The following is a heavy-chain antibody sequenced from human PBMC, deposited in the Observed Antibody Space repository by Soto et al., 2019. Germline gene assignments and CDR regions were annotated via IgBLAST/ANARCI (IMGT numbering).Heavy chain of an antibody. V-gene: IGHV3-23*01. J-gene: IGHJ4*02. D-gene: IGHD4-17*01. Sequence: GGSLRLSCAASGFTFSSYAMSWVRQAPGKGLEWVSAISGSGGSTYYADSVKGRFTISRDNSKNTLYLQMNSLRAEDTAVYYCAKDQRDYGALTYYFDYWGQGTLVTVSS. CDR2: ISGSGGST. CDR3: AKDQRDYGALTYYFDY. CDR1: GFTFSSYA.